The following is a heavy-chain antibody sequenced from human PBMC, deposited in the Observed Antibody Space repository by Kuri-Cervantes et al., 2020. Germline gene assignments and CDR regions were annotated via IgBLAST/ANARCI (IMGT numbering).Heavy chain of an antibody. Sequence: GESLKISCAASGFTFSSYSMTWVRQAPGKGLEWVSIITENGGRTLYAESVKGRFTISRDDSRNTLYLQMNSLRAEDTAVYYCATRRAQNSDCLDLWGLGTLVTVSS. D-gene: IGHD2-21*01. CDR1: GFTFSSYS. J-gene: IGHJ5*02. V-gene: IGHV3-23*01. CDR3: ATRRAQNSDCLDL. CDR2: ITENGGRT.